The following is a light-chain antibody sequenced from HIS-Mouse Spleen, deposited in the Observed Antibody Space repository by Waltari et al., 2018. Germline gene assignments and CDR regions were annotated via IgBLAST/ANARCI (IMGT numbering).Light chain of an antibody. V-gene: IGLV2-14*03. CDR3: SSYTSSSFNVV. CDR2: DVS. J-gene: IGLJ2*01. Sequence: QSALTQPASVSGSPGQSITISCTGTSSDVGGYNYVPWYQQHPGKTPKPMMYDVSNRPSGVSNRFSGSKSGNTASLTISGLQAEDEADYYCSSYTSSSFNVVFGGGTKLTVL. CDR1: SSDVGGYNY.